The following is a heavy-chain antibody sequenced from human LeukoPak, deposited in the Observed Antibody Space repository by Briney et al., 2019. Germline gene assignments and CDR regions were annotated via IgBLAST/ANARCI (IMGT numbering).Heavy chain of an antibody. CDR3: AREGVTAPGDY. D-gene: IGHD2-21*02. V-gene: IGHV3-48*03. CDR1: GFTFSNYE. Sequence: GGSLRLSCAASGFTFSNYEMNWVRQAPGKGLEWVSYIRSSGSTTYYSDSVKGRFTISRDNAKNSLYLQMNSLRAEDTAVYYCAREGVTAPGDYWGQGTLVTVSS. J-gene: IGHJ4*02. CDR2: IRSSGSTT.